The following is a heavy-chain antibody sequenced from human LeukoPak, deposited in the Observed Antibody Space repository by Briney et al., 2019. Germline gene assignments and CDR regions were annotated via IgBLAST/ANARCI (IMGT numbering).Heavy chain of an antibody. Sequence: GGSLRLSCAASGFTFSSYVMSWVRQAPGKGLEWVSGISGRGSSTYYADSVKGRFTISRDNSKNTLYLQMNSLRAEDTALYYCARVHSYYYGMDVWGQGTTVTVSS. V-gene: IGHV3-23*01. CDR1: GFTFSSYV. CDR3: ARVHSYYYGMDV. CDR2: ISGRGSST. J-gene: IGHJ6*02.